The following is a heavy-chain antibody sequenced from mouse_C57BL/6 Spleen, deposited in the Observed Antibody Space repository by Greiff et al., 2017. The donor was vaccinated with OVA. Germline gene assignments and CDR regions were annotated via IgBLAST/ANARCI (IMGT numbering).Heavy chain of an antibody. CDR2: INPGSGGT. CDR1: GYAFTNYL. J-gene: IGHJ2*01. CDR3: ARGPNSFFDY. Sequence: QVQLQQSGAELVRPGTSVTVSCKASGYAFTNYLIEWVKQRPGQGLEWIGVINPGSGGTNYNEKFKGKATLTADKSSSTAYMQLSSLTSEDSAVYFCARGPNSFFDYWGKGTTLTGSS. V-gene: IGHV1-54*01. D-gene: IGHD4-1*01.